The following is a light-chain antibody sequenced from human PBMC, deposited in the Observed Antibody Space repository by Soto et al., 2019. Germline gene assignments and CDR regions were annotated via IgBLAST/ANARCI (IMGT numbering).Light chain of an antibody. J-gene: IGKJ5*01. V-gene: IGKV3-15*01. CDR2: GAS. CDR1: QSLSSS. Sequence: EMVLAQSPGTLSLSAGEGATLSASSSQSLSSSQLAWYQQRPGQAPRLVIYGASTRATGVPARFSGRGSGTEFTLTISSLKSADFAVYYCQQYTNWHPNTFGQGTRLEIK. CDR3: QQYTNWHPNT.